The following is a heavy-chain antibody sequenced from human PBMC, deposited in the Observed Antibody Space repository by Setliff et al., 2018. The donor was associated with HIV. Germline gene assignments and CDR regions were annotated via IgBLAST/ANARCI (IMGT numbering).Heavy chain of an antibody. J-gene: IGHJ6*02. V-gene: IGHV1-46*01. CDR2: INPGGGTI. CDR1: GYTFTSYY. Sequence: ASVKVSCKASGYTFTSYYMHWVRQAPGQGLEWMGVINPGGGTIRYEQKFQGRVTMTRDTSTSTVYMELSSLRSEDTAMYYCARGWGGQDSNYYGMDVRGQGTTVTVSS. CDR3: ARGWGGQDSNYYGMDV. D-gene: IGHD3-16*01.